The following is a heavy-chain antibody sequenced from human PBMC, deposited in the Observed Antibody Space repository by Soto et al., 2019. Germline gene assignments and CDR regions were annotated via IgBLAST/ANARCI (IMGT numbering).Heavy chain of an antibody. Sequence: QVQLVQSGAEVKQPGASVRLSCKASGYIFIHCFMHWVRQAPGQGLEWMGGINPSSGSTTYAQKLQGRVTVTRDTSTSTVYMELSGLGSEDTAMYYCARSLGETTSLFDYWGQGSLVTVSA. V-gene: IGHV1-46*01. CDR3: ARSLGETTSLFDY. J-gene: IGHJ4*02. CDR2: INPSSGST. CDR1: GYIFIHCF. D-gene: IGHD1-26*01.